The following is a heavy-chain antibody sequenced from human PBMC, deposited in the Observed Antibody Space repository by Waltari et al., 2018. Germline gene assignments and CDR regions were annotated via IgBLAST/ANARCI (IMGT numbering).Heavy chain of an antibody. CDR2: IIPIFGIP. CDR3: ATHKLGISQHYYHMGA. V-gene: IGHV1-69*12. Sequence: VHLVQSGAEVRTAWSSVNGPRNACGGHFGVSWIDWVRRTPGQRLEWLGVIIPIFGIPDYSQKFQDRLTITADASTSTAYMELSSLTSEDTAIYFCATHKLGISQHYYHMGAWGKGTTVTISS. J-gene: IGHJ6*03. D-gene: IGHD7-27*01. CDR1: GGHFGVSW.